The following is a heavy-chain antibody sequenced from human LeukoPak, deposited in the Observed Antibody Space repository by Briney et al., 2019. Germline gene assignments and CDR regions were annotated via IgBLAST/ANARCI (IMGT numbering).Heavy chain of an antibody. CDR1: GYILTGYY. CDR2: IDPDSGGT. CDR3: ARVQWGGSYSPIFDF. D-gene: IGHD1-26*01. V-gene: IGHV1-2*02. J-gene: IGHJ4*02. Sequence: ASVKVSCKASGYILTGYYLHWARQAPGQGLEWMGWIDPDSGGTLYAQKFQGRVALTRDTSISTAYMELGRLSFDDTAVYYCARVQWGGSYSPIFDFWGQGTLVIVSS.